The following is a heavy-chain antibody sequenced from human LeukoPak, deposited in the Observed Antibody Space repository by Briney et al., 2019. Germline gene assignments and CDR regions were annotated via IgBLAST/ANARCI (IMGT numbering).Heavy chain of an antibody. J-gene: IGHJ5*02. CDR3: ASSRHYDILTGYLDP. V-gene: IGHV1-69*13. Sequence: SVKVSCKASGGTFSSYAISWVRQAPGQGLEWMGGIIPIFGTANYPQKFQGRVTITADESTSTAYMELSSLRSEDTAVYYCASSRHYDILTGYLDPWGQGTLVTVSS. CDR2: IIPIFGTA. D-gene: IGHD3-9*01. CDR1: GGTFSSYA.